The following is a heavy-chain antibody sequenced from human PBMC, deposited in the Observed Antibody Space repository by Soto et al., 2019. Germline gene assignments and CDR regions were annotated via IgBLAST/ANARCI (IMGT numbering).Heavy chain of an antibody. CDR3: ARDTAMVGNFDY. CDR1: GGSISSSSHY. D-gene: IGHD5-18*01. V-gene: IGHV4-39*01. J-gene: IGHJ4*02. Sequence: SETLSLTCTVSGGSISSSSHYCGWIRQPPGKGLEWIGSIYYSGNTYYNPSLKSRVTIHVDTSKNQFSLMLTSVTAADTAVYFCARDTAMVGNFDYWGRGTLVTVSS. CDR2: IYYSGNT.